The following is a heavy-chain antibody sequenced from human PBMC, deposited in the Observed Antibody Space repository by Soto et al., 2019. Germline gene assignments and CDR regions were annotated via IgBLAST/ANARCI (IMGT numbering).Heavy chain of an antibody. Sequence: GGSLRLSCAASGVTFTSYAMNWVRLAPGKGLEWVSAISGTGYNTYYADSVKGRFTISRDNTKNTLYLQMNSLRAEDTAVYYCAKAGFSSSWSPTYFDYWGQGTLVTVSS. CDR3: AKAGFSSSWSPTYFDY. CDR2: ISGTGYNT. D-gene: IGHD6-13*01. V-gene: IGHV3-23*01. J-gene: IGHJ4*02. CDR1: GVTFTSYA.